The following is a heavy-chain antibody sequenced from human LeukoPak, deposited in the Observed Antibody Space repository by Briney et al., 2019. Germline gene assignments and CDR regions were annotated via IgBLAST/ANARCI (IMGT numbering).Heavy chain of an antibody. Sequence: GASVKVSCKASGYTFTSYDINWVRQATGQGLEWMGWMNPNSGNTGYAQKFQGRVTMTRNTSISTAYMELSSLRSEDTAVYYCARASPTVPRYCSSTSCNARNWFDPWGQGTLVTVSS. D-gene: IGHD2-2*01. CDR1: GYTFTSYD. CDR2: MNPNSGNT. CDR3: ARASPTVPRYCSSTSCNARNWFDP. V-gene: IGHV1-8*01. J-gene: IGHJ5*02.